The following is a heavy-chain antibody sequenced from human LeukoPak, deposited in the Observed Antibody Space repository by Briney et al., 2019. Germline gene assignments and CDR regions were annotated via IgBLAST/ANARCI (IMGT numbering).Heavy chain of an antibody. Sequence: VASVKVSCKASGYTFTGYYMHWVRQAPGQGLEWMGWINPNSGGTNCAQKFQGRVTMTRDTSISTAYMELSRLRSDDTAVYYCASARSIAAAGTFDYSMKYWGQGTLVTVSS. CDR3: ASARSIAAAGTFDYSMKY. D-gene: IGHD6-13*01. CDR2: INPNSGGT. J-gene: IGHJ4*02. CDR1: GYTFTGYY. V-gene: IGHV1-2*02.